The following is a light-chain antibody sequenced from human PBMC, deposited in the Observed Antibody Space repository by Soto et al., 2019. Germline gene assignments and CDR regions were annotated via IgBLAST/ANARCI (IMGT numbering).Light chain of an antibody. V-gene: IGKV2-28*01. CDR3: MQPLQSWT. CDR2: LGS. J-gene: IGKJ1*01. Sequence: EIVMTQSPLSLPVTPGEPASISFISIQSLLHSNGYNYLDWYLQKPGQSPQLLIYLGSNRASGVPDRFSGSGSGTDFTLKISRVEAEDVGVYYCMQPLQSWTFGQGTKVDI. CDR1: QSLLHSNGYNY.